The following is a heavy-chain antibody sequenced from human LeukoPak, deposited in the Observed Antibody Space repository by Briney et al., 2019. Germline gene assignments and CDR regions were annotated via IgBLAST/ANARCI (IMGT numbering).Heavy chain of an antibody. D-gene: IGHD3-16*01. Sequence: PGGSLRLSCAASGFTFSNDNMNWVRQAPGKGLEWVSSISGRSSYIHYADSVKGRFTISRDNAKNSLYLQMNNLRAEDTGVYYCTTDFQNYDYVWGRSLDYWGQGTLVTVSS. J-gene: IGHJ4*02. CDR1: GFTFSNDN. CDR2: ISGRSSYI. V-gene: IGHV3-21*01. CDR3: TTDFQNYDYVWGRSLDY.